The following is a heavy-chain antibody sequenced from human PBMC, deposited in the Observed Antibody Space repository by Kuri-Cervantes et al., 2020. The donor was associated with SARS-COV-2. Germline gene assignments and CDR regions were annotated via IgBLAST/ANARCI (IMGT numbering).Heavy chain of an antibody. J-gene: IGHJ4*02. Sequence: GGSLRLFCAASGFTFSSYSMSWVRQAPGKGLEWVANIKQDGSEKYYVDSVKGRFTISRDNAKNSLYLQMNSLRAEDTAVYYCAREFFGVVNGYFDYWGQGTLVTVSS. CDR2: IKQDGSEK. CDR3: AREFFGVVNGYFDY. V-gene: IGHV3-7*01. D-gene: IGHD3-3*01. CDR1: GFTFSSYS.